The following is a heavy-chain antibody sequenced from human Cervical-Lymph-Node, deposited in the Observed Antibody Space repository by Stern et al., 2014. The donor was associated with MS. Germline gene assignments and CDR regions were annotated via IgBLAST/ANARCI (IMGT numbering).Heavy chain of an antibody. CDR3: ARHRHGESTYY. D-gene: IGHD4-17*01. CDR1: GASISSTSDY. Sequence: QVQLQESGPGLVKPSETLSLTCTVSGASISSTSDYWGWIRQPPGKRLEWMGSVHHSGSTHHNPSLQSRVTISVDTSTNQFSLKLSSKTAADTAVYYCARHRHGESTYYWGQGTLVTVSS. CDR2: VHHSGST. J-gene: IGHJ4*02. V-gene: IGHV4-39*01.